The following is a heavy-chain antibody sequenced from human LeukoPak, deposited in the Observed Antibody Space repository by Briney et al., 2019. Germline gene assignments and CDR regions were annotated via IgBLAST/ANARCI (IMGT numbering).Heavy chain of an antibody. J-gene: IGHJ4*02. CDR1: GYTFTGYY. D-gene: IGHD5-18*01. Sequence: ASVTVSCKASGYTFTGYYMHWVRQAPGQGLEWMGWINPNSGGTNYAQKFQGRVTMTRDTSISTAYMELSRLRSDDTAVYYCARDQGTATSHAFDYWGQGTLVTVSS. CDR3: ARDQGTATSHAFDY. V-gene: IGHV1-2*02. CDR2: INPNSGGT.